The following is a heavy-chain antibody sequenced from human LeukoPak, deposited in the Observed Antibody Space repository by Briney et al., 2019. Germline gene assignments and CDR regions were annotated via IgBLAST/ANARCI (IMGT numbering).Heavy chain of an antibody. J-gene: IGHJ4*01. CDR3: ARHDEECPGEYCFLLSFDY. CDR1: GGSINNFY. CDR2: VHSSGRT. D-gene: IGHD2-8*02. Sequence: SETLSLTCTVSGGSINNFYWSWIRQSPGKGLEWIGYVHSSGRTDYSPSLRSRVSMSADTSKSQLSLRLTSVTAADTAVYFCARHDEECPGEYCFLLSFDYWGPGSLVTVSS. V-gene: IGHV4-59*08.